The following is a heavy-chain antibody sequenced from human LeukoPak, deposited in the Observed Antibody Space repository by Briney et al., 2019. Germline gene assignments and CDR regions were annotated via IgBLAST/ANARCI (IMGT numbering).Heavy chain of an antibody. J-gene: IGHJ4*02. D-gene: IGHD2-15*01. CDR1: GYTFSSYS. V-gene: IGHV1-18*01. CDR2: ISAYNGNT. Sequence: ASVKVSCKASGYTFSSYSISWVRQAPGQGLEWLGYISAYNGNTNYAQKVQGRITMTTDTSTSTAYMEMRSLRSDDTAVYYCARDCSGSSCYWIHWGQGTLVTVSS. CDR3: ARDCSGSSCYWIH.